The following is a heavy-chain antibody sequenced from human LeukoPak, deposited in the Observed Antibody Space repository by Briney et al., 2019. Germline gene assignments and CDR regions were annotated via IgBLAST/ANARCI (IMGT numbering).Heavy chain of an antibody. CDR1: GFTFSTYL. J-gene: IGHJ4*02. CDR3: ARGNIKFDY. Sequence: PGGSLRLSCAASGFTFSTYLMNWVRQAPGKGLEWVSSISSGSDYIYYVDSVKGRFTISRDNAKNSLFLQMNSLRAEDTAVYFCARGNIKFDYWGRGTLVTVSS. V-gene: IGHV3-21*01. CDR2: ISSGSDYI.